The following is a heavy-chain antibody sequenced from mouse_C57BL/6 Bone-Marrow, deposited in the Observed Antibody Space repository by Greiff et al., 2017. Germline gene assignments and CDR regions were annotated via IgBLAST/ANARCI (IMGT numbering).Heavy chain of an antibody. V-gene: IGHV5-17*01. J-gene: IGHJ4*01. Sequence: EVMLVESGGGLVKPGGSLKLSCAASGFTFSDYGMHWVRQAPEKGLEWVAYISSGSSTIYYADTVKGRFTISRDNAKNTLFLQMTSLRSEDTAMYYCARGGIYYDYHYYAMDYWGQGTSVTVSS. D-gene: IGHD2-4*01. CDR2: ISSGSSTI. CDR1: GFTFSDYG. CDR3: ARGGIYYDYHYYAMDY.